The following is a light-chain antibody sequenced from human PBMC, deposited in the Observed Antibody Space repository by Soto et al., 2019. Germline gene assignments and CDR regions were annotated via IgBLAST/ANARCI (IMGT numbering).Light chain of an antibody. CDR1: QNITNN. CDR2: DAS. Sequence: DRVTITCQASQNITNNLSWYQQKPGRAPKLLIYDASTLESGVPSRFSGSGSETEFTLTISRLQPDDFATYFCHSRAFGQGTRLEI. V-gene: IGKV1-5*01. CDR3: HSRA. J-gene: IGKJ5*01.